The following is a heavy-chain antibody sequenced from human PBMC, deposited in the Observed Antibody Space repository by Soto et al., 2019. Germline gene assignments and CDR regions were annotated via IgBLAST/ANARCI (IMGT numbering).Heavy chain of an antibody. V-gene: IGHV4-30-2*01. Sequence: SETLSLTCAVSGGSISSGGYSWSWIRQPPGKGLEWIGYIYHSGSTYYNPSLKSRVTISVDRSKNQFSLKLSSVTAADTAVYYCARVASSTSGAWFDPWGQGTLVTVPS. CDR2: IYHSGST. CDR1: GGSISSGGYS. CDR3: ARVASSTSGAWFDP. J-gene: IGHJ5*02. D-gene: IGHD2-2*01.